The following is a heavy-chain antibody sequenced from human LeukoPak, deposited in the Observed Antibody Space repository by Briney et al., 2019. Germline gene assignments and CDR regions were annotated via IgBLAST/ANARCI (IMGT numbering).Heavy chain of an antibody. Sequence: GGSLRRSCAASGFTFSDYYMSWIRQAPGKGLEWVSYISSSGSTIYYADSVKGRFTISRDNAKNSLYLQMNSLRAEDTAVYYCARAPGITMKLPYWFDPWGQGTLVTVSS. CDR1: GFTFSDYY. D-gene: IGHD3-22*01. J-gene: IGHJ5*02. CDR3: ARAPGITMKLPYWFDP. V-gene: IGHV3-11*01. CDR2: ISSSGSTI.